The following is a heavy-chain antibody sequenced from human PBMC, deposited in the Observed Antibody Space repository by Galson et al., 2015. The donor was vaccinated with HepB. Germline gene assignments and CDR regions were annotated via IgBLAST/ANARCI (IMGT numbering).Heavy chain of an antibody. D-gene: IGHD3-22*01. CDR3: ARDHDNGRYYQGYFEF. CDR1: GFTFSSYW. Sequence: SLRLSCAASGFTFSSYWMSWVRQAPGKGLEWVANINQDGSEKYYVDSVKGRFTISRDNAKNSLYLQMNSLRAVDTALYYCARDHDNGRYYQGYFEFWGQGTLVTVSS. V-gene: IGHV3-7*03. J-gene: IGHJ4*02. CDR2: INQDGSEK.